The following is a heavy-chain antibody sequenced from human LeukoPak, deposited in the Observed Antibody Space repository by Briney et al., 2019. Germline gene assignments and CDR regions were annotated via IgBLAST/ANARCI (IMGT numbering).Heavy chain of an antibody. V-gene: IGHV1-18*01. CDR1: GYTFTSYG. CDR3: ARPAGYSSGWSDFDY. CDR2: ISAYNGNT. J-gene: IGHJ4*02. Sequence: ASVTVSCKASGYTFTSYGISWVRQAPGQGLEWMGWISAYNGNTNYAQKLQGRVTMTTDTSTSTAYMELRSLRSDDTAVYYCARPAGYSSGWSDFDYWGQGTLVTVSS. D-gene: IGHD6-19*01.